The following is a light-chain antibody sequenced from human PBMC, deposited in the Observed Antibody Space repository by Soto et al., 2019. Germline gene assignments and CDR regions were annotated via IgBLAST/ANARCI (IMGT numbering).Light chain of an antibody. CDR2: EVS. Sequence: QSALTQPASVSGSPGQSITISCTGTSSDVGGYNYVSWYQQHPGKDPKLMIYEVSNRPSGVSNRFSGSKSGNTASLTISGLQAEDEADYYCSSYTSSSTRVFGTGTQLTVL. V-gene: IGLV2-14*01. CDR1: SSDVGGYNY. J-gene: IGLJ1*01. CDR3: SSYTSSSTRV.